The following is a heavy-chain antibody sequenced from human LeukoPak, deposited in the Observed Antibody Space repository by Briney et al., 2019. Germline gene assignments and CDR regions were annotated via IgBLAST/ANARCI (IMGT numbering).Heavy chain of an antibody. CDR3: GIGYDWNYILAH. CDR1: GVSISSGSYY. J-gene: IGHJ4*02. Sequence: SQTLSFTCTVSGVSISSGSYYRSWIGQPAGKGLEWIGRIYTTGSANYNHSLNTRVTKSVDTSKNQVPLSLSSVAAADTAVYYCGIGYDWNYILAHWGQGTLVTVSS. D-gene: IGHD1-7*01. V-gene: IGHV4-61*02. CDR2: IYTTGSA.